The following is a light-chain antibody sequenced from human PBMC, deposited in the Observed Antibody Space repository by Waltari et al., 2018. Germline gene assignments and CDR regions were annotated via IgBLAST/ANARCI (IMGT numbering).Light chain of an antibody. J-gene: IGLJ3*02. V-gene: IGLV2-23*02. CDR2: DVS. Sequence: QSALTQPAAVSGSPGQSVTISCTGASSDIGRYDIVSWYQQHPGNAPKLVISDVSKRPSGVSDRFSGSKSGDTASLTISGLQFEDEADYYCCSYAVNYVWVFGGGTRLTVL. CDR3: CSYAVNYVWV. CDR1: SSDIGRYDI.